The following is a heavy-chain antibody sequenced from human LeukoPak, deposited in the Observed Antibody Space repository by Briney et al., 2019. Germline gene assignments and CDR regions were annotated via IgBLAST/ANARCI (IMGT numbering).Heavy chain of an antibody. V-gene: IGHV1-2*02. D-gene: IGHD2-15*01. CDR1: GYTFTGYY. CDR3: ARGIVYCSGGNCYSCWFDM. CDR2: INPNSGGT. Sequence: GASVTVSCKASGYTFTGYYMHWVRQAPGQGLDWMGWINPNSGGTNYAQKFQGRVTMTRDTSISTAYMELSRLTSDDTAVYYCARGIVYCSGGNCYSCWFDMWGQGTMVTGAS. J-gene: IGHJ3*02.